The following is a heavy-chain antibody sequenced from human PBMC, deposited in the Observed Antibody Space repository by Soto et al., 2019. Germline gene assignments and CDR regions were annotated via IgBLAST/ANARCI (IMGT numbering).Heavy chain of an antibody. CDR2: LSFDGKVK. D-gene: IGHD1-1*01. J-gene: IGHJ4*02. CDR1: GFTLRTYP. CDR3: ARDPLRGSPDYFDH. V-gene: IGHV3-30*04. Sequence: QVRLVESGGGVVQPGGSLRLSCAASGFTLRTYPMHWLRQTPGKGLEWLTVLSFDGKVKHYADSVGGRFTISRDISENTLYLQMNSLRGEDTAVYYCARDPLRGSPDYFDHRGQGTLVTVSS.